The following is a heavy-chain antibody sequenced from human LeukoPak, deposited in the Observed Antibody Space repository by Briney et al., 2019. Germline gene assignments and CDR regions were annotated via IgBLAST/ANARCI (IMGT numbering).Heavy chain of an antibody. Sequence: PGWSLRLSCAASGFTFSSFGMHWVRQAPGKGLEWVAVISFDGSNKSYADSVKGRFTISRDNSKNTLYLQMNSLRAEDTAVYYCAREVGFGELLYHGFPFDYWGQGTLVTVSS. V-gene: IGHV3-30*03. CDR2: ISFDGSNK. CDR1: GFTFSSFG. J-gene: IGHJ4*02. D-gene: IGHD3-10*01. CDR3: AREVGFGELLYHGFPFDY.